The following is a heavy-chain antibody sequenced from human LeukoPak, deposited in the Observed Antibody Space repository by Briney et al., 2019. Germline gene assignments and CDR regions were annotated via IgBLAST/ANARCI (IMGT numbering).Heavy chain of an antibody. V-gene: IGHV3-43*01. Sequence: PGGSLRLSCAASGFTFDDYTMHWVRQAPGKGLEWVSLISWDGGSTYYADSVKGRFTISRDNSKNSPYLQMNSLRTEDTALYYCAKDIEGCSGGSCYLFDYWGQGTLVTVSS. J-gene: IGHJ4*02. CDR2: ISWDGGST. CDR3: AKDIEGCSGGSCYLFDY. D-gene: IGHD2-15*01. CDR1: GFTFDDYT.